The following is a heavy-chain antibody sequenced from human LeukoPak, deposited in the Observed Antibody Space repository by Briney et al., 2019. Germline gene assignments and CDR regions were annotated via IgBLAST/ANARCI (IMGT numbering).Heavy chain of an antibody. CDR1: GFTFSSYG. CDR3: AKSYSRGTTVVTSDS. Sequence: GGSLRLSCAASGFTFSSYGMHWVRQAPGKGLEWVAVISYDGSNKYYADSVKGRFTISRDNSKNTLYLQMNSLRAEDTAVYYCAKSYSRGTTVVTSDSWGQGTLVTVSS. D-gene: IGHD4-23*01. CDR2: ISYDGSNK. J-gene: IGHJ4*02. V-gene: IGHV3-30*18.